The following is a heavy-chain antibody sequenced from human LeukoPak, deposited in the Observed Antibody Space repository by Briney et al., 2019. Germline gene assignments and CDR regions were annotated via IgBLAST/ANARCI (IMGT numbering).Heavy chain of an antibody. CDR3: ARDWRIAVAGRGGGAFDI. J-gene: IGHJ3*02. CDR2: ISHTGGSP. D-gene: IGHD6-19*01. V-gene: IGHV3-23*01. CDR1: GITFSSYG. Sequence: GGSLRLSCAASGITFSSYGMSWVRQVPGKGLEWVSSISHTGGSPYYADSVKGRFTVSRDNSKNTLYLQMNSLRAEDTAVYYCARDWRIAVAGRGGGAFDIWGQGTMVTVSS.